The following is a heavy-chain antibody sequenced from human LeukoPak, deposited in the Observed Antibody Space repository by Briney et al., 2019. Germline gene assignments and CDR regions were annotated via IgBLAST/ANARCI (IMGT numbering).Heavy chain of an antibody. CDR3: ARDEDSSPTFDY. CDR2: ISYDGSNK. V-gene: IGHV3-30-3*01. J-gene: IGHJ4*02. Sequence: GGSLRLSCAASGFTFSSYAMHWVRQALGKGLEWVAVISYDGSNKYYADSVKGRFTISRDNAKNSLYLQMNSLRAEDTAVYYCARDEDSSPTFDYWGPGTLVTVSS. CDR1: GFTFSSYA. D-gene: IGHD6-6*01.